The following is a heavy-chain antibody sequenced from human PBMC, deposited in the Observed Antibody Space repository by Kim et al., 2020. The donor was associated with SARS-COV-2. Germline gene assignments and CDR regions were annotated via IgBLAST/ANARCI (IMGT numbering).Heavy chain of an antibody. CDR3: ARVGPRGATWGVFDL. Sequence: GGSLRLSCAASGFIFRDYGMHWVRQAPGKGLEWLATIWYYGSSTHYADPVRGRFSISRDDSKNTLHLQMNSLRGEDTAIYYCARVGPRGATWGVFDLWGQGTVVSVSS. CDR2: IWYYGSST. D-gene: IGHD5-12*01. CDR1: GFIFRDYG. J-gene: IGHJ3*01. V-gene: IGHV3-33*01.